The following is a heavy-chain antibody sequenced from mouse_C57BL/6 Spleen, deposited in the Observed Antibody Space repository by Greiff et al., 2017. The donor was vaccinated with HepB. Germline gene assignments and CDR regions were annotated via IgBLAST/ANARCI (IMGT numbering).Heavy chain of an antibody. CDR2: ISYDGSN. CDR1: GYSITSGYY. Sequence: EVKLMESGPGLVKPSQSLSLTCSVTGYSITSGYYWNWIRQFPGNKLEWMGYISYDGSNNYNPSLKNRISITRDTSKNQFFLKLNSVTTEDTATYYCARAGQLRPFAYWGQGTLVTVSA. CDR3: ARAGQLRPFAY. J-gene: IGHJ3*01. D-gene: IGHD3-2*02. V-gene: IGHV3-6*01.